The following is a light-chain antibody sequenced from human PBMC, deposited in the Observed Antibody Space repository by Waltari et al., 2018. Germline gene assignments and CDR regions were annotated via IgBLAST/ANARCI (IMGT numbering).Light chain of an antibody. V-gene: IGLV1-40*01. CDR3: QSYDTSLSVV. J-gene: IGLJ3*02. Sequence: QSVLTKPPSVSGAPGQRVTIPCTGSGSNIGAGYDGHWYQPLPRAAPKLLIYGSSTRPLGVPDRFFGSTSGTSASLAITGLQAEDEADYYCQSYDTSLSVVFGGGTKLTVL. CDR1: GSNIGAGYD. CDR2: GSS.